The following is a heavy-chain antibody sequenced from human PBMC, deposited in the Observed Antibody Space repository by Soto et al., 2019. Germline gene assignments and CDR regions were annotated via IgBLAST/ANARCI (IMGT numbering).Heavy chain of an antibody. Sequence: SETLSLTCTVSGDSINSGDYYWSWIRQHPGKGLEWIGYIYYSGSTYYNPSLKSRVTISADTSKRQFSLKLSSVTAADTAVYFCARVRYSDNWHGLIDYWGQGTLVTVSS. V-gene: IGHV4-31*03. CDR1: GDSINSGDYY. D-gene: IGHD4-4*01. CDR3: ARVRYSDNWHGLIDY. CDR2: IYYSGST. J-gene: IGHJ4*02.